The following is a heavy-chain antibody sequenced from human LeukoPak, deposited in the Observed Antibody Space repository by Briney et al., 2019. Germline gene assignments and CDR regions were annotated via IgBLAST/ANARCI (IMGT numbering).Heavy chain of an antibody. CDR3: AKDSYDSSGSRYDY. CDR1: GFTFSSYA. D-gene: IGHD3-22*01. J-gene: IGHJ4*02. V-gene: IGHV3-23*01. CDR2: ISGGGGST. Sequence: GGSLRLSCTASGFTFSSYAMSWVRQAPGVGLEWVSAISGGGGSTWYADSVKGRFTISRDNSKNTLYMQMNSLRAEDTAVYYCAKDSYDSSGSRYDYWGQGTLVTVSS.